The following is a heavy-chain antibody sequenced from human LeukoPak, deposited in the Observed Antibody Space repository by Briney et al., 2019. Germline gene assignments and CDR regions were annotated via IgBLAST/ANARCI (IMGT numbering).Heavy chain of an antibody. CDR3: ARRSGYFIMRAKHDAFDI. V-gene: IGHV5-51*01. Sequence: GDSLKISCQGSGYDFANYWIGWVRQMPGRGLEWMGIVYPGDSDTRYSPSFQGQVTISADKSISTAYLQWSSLKASDTAMYYCARRSGYFIMRAKHDAFDIWGQGTMVTVSS. CDR1: GYDFANYW. J-gene: IGHJ3*02. D-gene: IGHD3-22*01. CDR2: VYPGDSDT.